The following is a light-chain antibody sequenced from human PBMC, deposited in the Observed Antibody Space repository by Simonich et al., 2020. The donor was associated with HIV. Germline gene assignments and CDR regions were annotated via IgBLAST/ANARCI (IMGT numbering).Light chain of an antibody. CDR2: GAS. Sequence: IVMTQSPATLSVSPGETTTLSCRASQSVSSNLAWYQQKAGQAPMLLVYGASPRATGIPARFSGSGSGTEFTLTISSMQAEDFAVYYCQQYSKWSKTFGQGTKVEIK. J-gene: IGKJ1*01. CDR3: QQYSKWSKT. V-gene: IGKV3-15*01. CDR1: QSVSSN.